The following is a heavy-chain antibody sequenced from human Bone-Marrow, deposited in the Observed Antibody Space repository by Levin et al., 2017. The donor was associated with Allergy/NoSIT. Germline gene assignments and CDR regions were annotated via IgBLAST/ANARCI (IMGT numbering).Heavy chain of an antibody. J-gene: IGHJ4*02. CDR1: GGTFSVYY. Sequence: SETLSLTCAVSGGTFSVYYWAWTRQPPGKGLEWIGEVLHGNTNYNPSLKSRVTMSLDTSKNQFSLKLISVTAADTAVYYCIRGDLYDHMEYWGQGTRVTVSS. CDR3: IRGDLYDHMEY. V-gene: IGHV4-34*01. D-gene: IGHD3-16*01. CDR2: VLHGNT.